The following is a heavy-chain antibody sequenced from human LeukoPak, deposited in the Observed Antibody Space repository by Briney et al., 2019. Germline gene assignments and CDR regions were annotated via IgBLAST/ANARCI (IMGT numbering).Heavy chain of an antibody. J-gene: IGHJ3*02. CDR2: IYPGDSDT. CDR1: GYSFTSYW. D-gene: IGHD6-13*01. V-gene: IGHV5-51*01. Sequence: PGESLKISCKGSGYSFTSYWIGWVRQMPGTGLEWMGIIYPGDSDTTYSPSFQGQVTISADKSISTAYLQWSSLKASDSAMYYCGRIPAAGSLKGSFDIWGQGTMVTVSS. CDR3: GRIPAAGSLKGSFDI.